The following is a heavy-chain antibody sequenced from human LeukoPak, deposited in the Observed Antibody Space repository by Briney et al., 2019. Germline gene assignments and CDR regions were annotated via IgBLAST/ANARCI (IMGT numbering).Heavy chain of an antibody. CDR3: ARVVDDYVWGSYHPLYFDY. J-gene: IGHJ4*02. D-gene: IGHD3-16*02. CDR2: IYYSGST. V-gene: IGHV4-39*07. CDR1: GGSISSSSYY. Sequence: SETLSLIYTVSGGSISSSSYYWGWIRQPPGKGLEWIGSIYYSGSTYYNPSLKSRVTISVDTSKNQFSLKLSSVTAADTAVYYCARVVDDYVWGSYHPLYFDYWGQGTLVTVSS.